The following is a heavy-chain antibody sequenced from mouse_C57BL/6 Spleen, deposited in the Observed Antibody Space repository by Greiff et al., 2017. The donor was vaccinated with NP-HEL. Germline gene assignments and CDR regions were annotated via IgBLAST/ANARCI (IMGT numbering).Heavy chain of an antibody. CDR2: ISGGGGNT. D-gene: IGHD2-3*01. V-gene: IGHV5-9*01. J-gene: IGHJ2*01. CDR1: GFTFSSYT. CDR3: ARGSIYDGYFDY. Sequence: EVQGVESGGGLVKPGGSLKLSCAASGFTFSSYTMSWVRQTPEKRLEWVATISGGGGNTYYPDSVKGRFTISRDNAKNTLYLQMSSLRSEDTALYYCARGSIYDGYFDYWGQGTTLTVSS.